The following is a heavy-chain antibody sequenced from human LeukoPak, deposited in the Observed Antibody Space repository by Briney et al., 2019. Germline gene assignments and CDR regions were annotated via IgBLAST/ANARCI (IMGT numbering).Heavy chain of an antibody. V-gene: IGHV1-69*01. CDR2: SIPIFGTA. Sequence: ASVPVSCKASGGTFSSYAIRWVRQAPGQGLEWMGGSIPIFGTANYAQKFQGRVTITADESTSTAYMELSSLRSEDTAVYYCATRGVRGYSGYDLAYYFDYWGQGNLVTVSS. CDR1: GGTFSSYA. CDR3: ATRGVRGYSGYDLAYYFDY. D-gene: IGHD5-12*01. J-gene: IGHJ4*02.